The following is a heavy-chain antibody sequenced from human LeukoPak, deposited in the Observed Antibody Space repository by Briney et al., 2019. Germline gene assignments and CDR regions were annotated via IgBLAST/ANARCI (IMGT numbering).Heavy chain of an antibody. Sequence: SETLSLTCTASGGSISSGSYYWSWIRQPAGKGLEWIGRIFTSGSTNYNTSLKSRVTISVDTSKNQFSLKLSSVTAADTAVYYCARGRRRWPEVYYFDYWGQGTLVTVSS. J-gene: IGHJ4*02. V-gene: IGHV4-61*02. CDR3: ARGRRRWPEVYYFDY. D-gene: IGHD5-24*01. CDR1: GGSISSGSYY. CDR2: IFTSGST.